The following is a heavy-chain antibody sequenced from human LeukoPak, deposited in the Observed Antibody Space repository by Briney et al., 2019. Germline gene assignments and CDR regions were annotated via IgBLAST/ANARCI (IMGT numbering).Heavy chain of an antibody. J-gene: IGHJ4*02. V-gene: IGHV3-21*01. CDR1: GFTFSSYS. CDR3: ARELGTNYFDY. CDR2: ISSSSSYI. Sequence: GGSLRLSCAASGFTFSSYSMNWVRQAPGKGLEWDSSISSSSSYIYYADSVKGRFTISRDNAKNSLYLQMNSLRAEDTAVYYCARELGTNYFDYWGQGTLVTVSS. D-gene: IGHD7-27*01.